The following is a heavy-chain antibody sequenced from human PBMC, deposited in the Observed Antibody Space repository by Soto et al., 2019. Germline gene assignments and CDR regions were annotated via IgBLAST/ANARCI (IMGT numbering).Heavy chain of an antibody. CDR3: XXXXXXXXXXXXXXXDP. CDR1: GFSLSTSGVG. Sequence: QITLKESGPTVVKPTQTLTLTCTFSGFSLSTSGVGVGWIRQPPGKALEWLALLYWDDDKRYSPSLKTRLTINKDTPRNQVVLTMTNMDPVDTATYYXXXXXXXXXXXXXXXXDPWGQGTLVTVSS. J-gene: IGHJ5*02. CDR2: LYWDDDK. V-gene: IGHV2-5*02.